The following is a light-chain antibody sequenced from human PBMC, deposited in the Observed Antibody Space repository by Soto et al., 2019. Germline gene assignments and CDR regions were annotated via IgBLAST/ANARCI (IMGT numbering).Light chain of an antibody. CDR1: QSVTSSY. Sequence: EIVLTQSPGTLSLSPGERATLSCRASQSVTSSYLAWYQQKPGQAPRLLIYGASSRATGIPGRFSGSGSGTDFTLTINRPEPEDFAVYYCEQYDKSITFGGGTKVDIK. V-gene: IGKV3-20*01. J-gene: IGKJ4*01. CDR2: GAS. CDR3: EQYDKSIT.